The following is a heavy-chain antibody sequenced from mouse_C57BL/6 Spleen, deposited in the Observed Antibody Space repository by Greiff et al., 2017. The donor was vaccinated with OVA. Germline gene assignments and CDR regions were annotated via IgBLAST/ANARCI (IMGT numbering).Heavy chain of an antibody. Sequence: LQESGAELARPGASVKLSCKASGYTFTSYGISWVKQRTGQGLEWIGEIYPRSGNTYYNEKFKGKATLTADKSSSTAYMELRSLTSEDSAVYFCAREGGYDYDVAGLADWGQGTLVTVSA. CDR2: IYPRSGNT. CDR3: AREGGYDYDVAGLAD. J-gene: IGHJ3*01. V-gene: IGHV1-81*01. D-gene: IGHD2-4*01. CDR1: GYTFTSYG.